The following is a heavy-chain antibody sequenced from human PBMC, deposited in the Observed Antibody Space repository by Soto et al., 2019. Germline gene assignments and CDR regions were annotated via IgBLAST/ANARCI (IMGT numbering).Heavy chain of an antibody. Sequence: GGSLRLSCAASGFNFSAYAMNWVRQAPGKEQQWVSGLVGSGGDKNYVDSVRGRFTVSRDNSKNTVYLQMNSLRAEDVAVYYCAKEMTSGYYLFDYWGQGTLVTVSS. D-gene: IGHD3-22*01. J-gene: IGHJ4*02. CDR2: LVGSGGDK. CDR3: AKEMTSGYYLFDY. CDR1: GFNFSAYA. V-gene: IGHV3-23*01.